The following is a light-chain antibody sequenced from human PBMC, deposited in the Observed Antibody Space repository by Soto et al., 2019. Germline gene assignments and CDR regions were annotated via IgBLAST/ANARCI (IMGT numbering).Light chain of an antibody. CDR1: SSDVGGYNY. J-gene: IGLJ2*01. CDR2: EVT. Sequence: QSVLTQPPSASGSPGQSVTISCTGTSSDVGGYNYVSWYQQYPGRAPKLMIYEVTKRPSGVPDRFSGSKSGNTASLTVSGIQAEEEAELFRSSNAARHHFQFLFGGGTQPTVL. CDR3: SSNAARHHFQFL. V-gene: IGLV2-8*01.